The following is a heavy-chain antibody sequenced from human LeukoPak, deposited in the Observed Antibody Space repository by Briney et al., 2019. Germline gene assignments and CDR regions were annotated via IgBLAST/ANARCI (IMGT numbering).Heavy chain of an antibody. D-gene: IGHD5-24*01. Sequence: GGSLRLSCAASGFTFANYWMSWVRQAPVKGLEWVANIKQDGSEKKYVDYVKGRFTVSRENAKNSLSLEISSLRAEDTAVYYCARDGRDGQNDFWGQGTLVTVSS. V-gene: IGHV3-7*01. J-gene: IGHJ4*02. CDR3: ARDGRDGQNDF. CDR2: IKQDGSEK. CDR1: GFTFANYW.